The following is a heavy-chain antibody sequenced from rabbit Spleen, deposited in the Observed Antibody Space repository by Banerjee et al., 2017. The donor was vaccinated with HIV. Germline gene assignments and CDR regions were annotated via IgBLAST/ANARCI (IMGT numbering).Heavy chain of an antibody. V-gene: IGHV1S45*01. Sequence: QEQLVESGGGLVQPEGSLTLTCTASGFSFSSSYYICWVRQAPGKGLEWIGCIYTGYGSTYYASWAKGRVTISKTSSTTVTLQMTSLTAADTATYFCARGAGSTYPLNLWGQGTLVTVS. CDR2: IYTGYGST. CDR1: GFSFSSSYY. CDR3: ARGAGSTYPLNL. D-gene: IGHD8-1*01. J-gene: IGHJ4*01.